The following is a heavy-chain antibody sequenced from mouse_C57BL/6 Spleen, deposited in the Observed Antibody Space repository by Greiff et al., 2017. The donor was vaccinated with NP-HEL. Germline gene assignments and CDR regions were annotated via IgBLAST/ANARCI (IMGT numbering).Heavy chain of an antibody. V-gene: IGHV1-50*01. CDR1: GYTFTSYW. Sequence: QVQLQQPGAELVKPGASVKLSCKASGYTFTSYWMQWVKQRPGQGLEWIGEIDPSDSYTNYNQKFKGKATLTVDTSSSTAYMQLSSLTSEYSAVYYCARWGTTGYFDYWGQGTTLTVSS. J-gene: IGHJ2*01. D-gene: IGHD1-1*01. CDR2: IDPSDSYT. CDR3: ARWGTTGYFDY.